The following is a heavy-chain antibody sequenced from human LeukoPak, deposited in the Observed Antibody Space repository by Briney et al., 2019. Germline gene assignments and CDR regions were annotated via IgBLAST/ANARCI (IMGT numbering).Heavy chain of an antibody. CDR1: GGSISSSNW. D-gene: IGHD1-1*01. J-gene: IGHJ4*02. Sequence: SETLSLTCTVSGGSISSSNWWSWVRQPPGRGLEWIGEVYHSGATNYSPSLRSRVTISADRSTNQFSLRLNSVTAADTAVFYCARGELVFDYWGQGTLVTVSS. V-gene: IGHV4-4*02. CDR3: ARGELVFDY. CDR2: VYHSGAT.